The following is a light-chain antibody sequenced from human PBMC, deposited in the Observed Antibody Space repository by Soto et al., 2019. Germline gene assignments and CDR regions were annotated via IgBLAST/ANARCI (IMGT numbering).Light chain of an antibody. J-gene: IGKJ3*01. CDR2: GAS. CDR1: QSVSRNS. V-gene: IGKV3-20*01. CDR3: QQYGTSPPT. Sequence: PGTLSLSPGERATLSCRASQSVSRNSLAWYQQQPGQAPRLLIYGASSRATDIPDRFSGSGSGTDFTLIVSRLEPEDFAVYFCQQYGTSPPTFGPGT.